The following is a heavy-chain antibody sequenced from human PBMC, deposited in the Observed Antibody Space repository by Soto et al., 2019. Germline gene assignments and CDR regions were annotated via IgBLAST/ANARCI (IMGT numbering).Heavy chain of an antibody. J-gene: IGHJ6*02. CDR3: ARGVGIAVAANYYGMDV. D-gene: IGHD6-19*01. CDR1: GYTFTSYG. V-gene: IGHV1-18*01. CDR2: ISAYNGNT. Sequence: ASVKVSCKASGYTFTSYGISWVRQAPGQGLEWMGWISAYNGNTNYAQKLQGRVTMTTDTSTSTAYMELRSLRSDDTAVYYCARGVGIAVAANYYGMDVWGQGTTVTVSS.